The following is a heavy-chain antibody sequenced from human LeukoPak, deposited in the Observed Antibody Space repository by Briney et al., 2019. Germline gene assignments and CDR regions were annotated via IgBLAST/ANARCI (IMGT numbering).Heavy chain of an antibody. Sequence: ASVKVSCKASGYTFTSSYINWVRQAPGQRLEWMGWISAYNGRTNHAQKFQGRVTMTTDSSTSTAYMDLTSLRSDDTAVYYCARGGTYYPCIDYWGQGTLVTVSS. J-gene: IGHJ4*02. D-gene: IGHD1-26*01. V-gene: IGHV1-18*01. CDR1: GYTFTSSY. CDR2: ISAYNGRT. CDR3: ARGGTYYPCIDY.